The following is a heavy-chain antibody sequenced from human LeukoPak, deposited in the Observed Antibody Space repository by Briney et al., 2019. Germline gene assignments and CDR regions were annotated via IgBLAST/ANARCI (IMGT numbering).Heavy chain of an antibody. CDR1: GGSFSGYY. J-gene: IGHJ4*02. D-gene: IGHD2-15*01. CDR3: ARRGGPRLDY. CDR2: INHSGST. V-gene: IGHV4-34*01. Sequence: SETLSLTCAVYGGSFSGYYWSWIRQPPGKGLEWIGEINHSGSTNYNPSLESRVTISVDTSKNQFSLKLSSVTAADMAVYYCARRGGPRLDYWGQGTLDTVSS.